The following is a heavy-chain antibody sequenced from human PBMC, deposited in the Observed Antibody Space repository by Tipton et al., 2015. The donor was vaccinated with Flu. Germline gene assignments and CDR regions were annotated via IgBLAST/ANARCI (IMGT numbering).Heavy chain of an antibody. Sequence: GSLRLSCAASGFTFSNYWMNWVRQAPGKGLECVANIKQDGSEKYYVDSLKGRFTISRDNAKNSLYLQMNSLRAEDTAVYYCVTSPRSYGNNRGQGTLVTVSS. CDR2: IKQDGSEK. CDR1: GFTFSNYW. CDR3: VTSPRSYGNN. D-gene: IGHD1/OR15-1a*01. J-gene: IGHJ4*02. V-gene: IGHV3-7*01.